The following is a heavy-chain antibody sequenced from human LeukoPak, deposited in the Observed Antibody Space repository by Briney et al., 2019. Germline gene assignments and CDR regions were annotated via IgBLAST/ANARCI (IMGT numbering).Heavy chain of an antibody. CDR2: MNPNSGNT. CDR3: TRGSQNCDSASCYNF. V-gene: IGHV1-8*01. D-gene: IGHD2-2*02. Sequence: ASVKVSCEASGYTFTSYDINWVRQAAGQGLEWMGWMNPNSGNTGYAQKFQGRVTMTRSTSISTAYMELGSLTSEDTAVYYCTRGSQNCDSASCYNFWGQGTLVTVSS. J-gene: IGHJ4*02. CDR1: GYTFTSYD.